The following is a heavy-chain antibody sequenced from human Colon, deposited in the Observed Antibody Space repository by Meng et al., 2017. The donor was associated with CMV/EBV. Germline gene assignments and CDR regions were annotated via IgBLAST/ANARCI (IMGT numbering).Heavy chain of an antibody. CDR3: DAADY. D-gene: IGHD6-13*01. J-gene: IGHJ4*02. CDR1: GFPFATFD. CDR2: INDSGGRT. Sequence: GGSLRLSCVASGFPFATFDMSWVRQAPGKGLEWISTINDSGGRTHYADSVKGRFTISRDNSRNTLYLQMDSLRAEDTAIYYCDAADYWGQGVLVTVSS. V-gene: IGHV3-23*01.